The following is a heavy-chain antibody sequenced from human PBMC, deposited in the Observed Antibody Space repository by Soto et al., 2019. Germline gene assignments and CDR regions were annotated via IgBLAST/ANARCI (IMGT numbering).Heavy chain of an antibody. D-gene: IGHD3-22*01. Sequence: QVQLVQSGAEVKKPGSSVKVSCKASGGTFSSYTISWVRQAPGQGLEWMGRIIPILGIANYAQKFQGRVTITXXKXTXXAYMELSSLRSEDTAVYYCARQMSSSYYDSSGFIEWGQGTLVTVSS. CDR1: GGTFSSYT. CDR3: ARQMSSSYYDSSGFIE. V-gene: IGHV1-69*02. J-gene: IGHJ4*02. CDR2: IIPILGIA.